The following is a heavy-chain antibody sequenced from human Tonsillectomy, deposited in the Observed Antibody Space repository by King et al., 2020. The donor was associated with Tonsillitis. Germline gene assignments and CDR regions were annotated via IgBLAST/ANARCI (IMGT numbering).Heavy chain of an antibody. V-gene: IGHV3-43*02. J-gene: IGHJ4*02. CDR3: AKDRDFWSGYVDY. CDR1: GFTFDDYA. Sequence: VQLVESGGGVVQPGGSLRLSCAASGFTFDDYAMHWVRQAPGKGLEWVSLISGGGGSTYYADSVKGRFTISRDNRKNSLYLQMNSLRTEDTALYYCAKDRDFWSGYVDYWGQGTLVTVSS. D-gene: IGHD3-3*01. CDR2: ISGGGGST.